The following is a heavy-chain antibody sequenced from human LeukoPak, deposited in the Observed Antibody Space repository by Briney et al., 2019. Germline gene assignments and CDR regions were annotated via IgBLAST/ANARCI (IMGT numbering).Heavy chain of an antibody. J-gene: IGHJ4*02. CDR1: GFTFSNYE. Sequence: GGSLRLSCAASGFTFSNYEFNWVREAPGKGLEWVSYISSSGRNIYYADSVKGRFTISRDNAKNSLYLQMNSLRAEDTAVYYCARDLVQLWSKDFWGQGTLVTVSS. CDR2: ISSSGRNI. V-gene: IGHV3-48*03. D-gene: IGHD5-18*01. CDR3: ARDLVQLWSKDF.